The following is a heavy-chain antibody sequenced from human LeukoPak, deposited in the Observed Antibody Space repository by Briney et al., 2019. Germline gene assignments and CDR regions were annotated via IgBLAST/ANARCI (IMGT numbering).Heavy chain of an antibody. CDR1: GFTFSSYA. J-gene: IGHJ6*03. V-gene: IGHV4-34*08. CDR2: INHSGST. CDR3: AKSRWDYYYYYYMDV. Sequence: GSLRLSCEASGFTFSSYAMSWIRQPPGKGLEWIGEINHSGSTNYNPSLKSRVTISVDTSKNQFSLKLSSVTAADTAVYYCAKSRWDYYYYYYMDVWGKGTTVTVSS. D-gene: IGHD5-24*01.